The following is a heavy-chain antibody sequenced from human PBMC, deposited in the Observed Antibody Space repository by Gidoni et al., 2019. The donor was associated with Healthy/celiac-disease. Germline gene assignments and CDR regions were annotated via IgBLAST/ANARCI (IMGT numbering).Heavy chain of an antibody. CDR2: IWYDGSNK. J-gene: IGHJ4*02. CDR1: GFTFSSYG. V-gene: IGHV3-33*01. D-gene: IGHD4-17*01. Sequence: QVQLVESGGGVGQPGRSLRLSCAATGFTFSSYGMHLVRQAPGKGLEWVAVIWYDGSNKYYAASVKGRFTISRDNSKNTLYLQMNSLRAEDTAVYYCARAPYGDYADYWGQGTLVTVSS. CDR3: ARAPYGDYADY.